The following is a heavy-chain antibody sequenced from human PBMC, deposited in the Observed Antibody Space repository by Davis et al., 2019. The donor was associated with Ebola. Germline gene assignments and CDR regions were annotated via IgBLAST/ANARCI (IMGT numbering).Heavy chain of an antibody. CDR1: GFTFSSYA. CDR3: AKGALYSSSWQNWFDP. D-gene: IGHD6-13*01. V-gene: IGHV3-23*01. Sequence: PGGSLRLSCAASGFTFSSYAMSWVRQAPGKGLEWVSAISGSGGSTYYADSVKGRFTISRDNSKNTLYLQMNSLRAEDTAVYYCAKGALYSSSWQNWFDPWGQGTLVTVSS. CDR2: ISGSGGST. J-gene: IGHJ5*02.